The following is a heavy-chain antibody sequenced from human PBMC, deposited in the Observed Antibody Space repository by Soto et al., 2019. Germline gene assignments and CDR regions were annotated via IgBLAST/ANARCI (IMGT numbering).Heavy chain of an antibody. CDR2: ISGSGGST. V-gene: IGHV3-23*01. CDR1: GFTFSSYA. CDR3: AKSPASSGWYRYFDH. Sequence: PGGSLRLSCAASGFTFSSYAMSWVRQAPGKGLEWVSAISGSGGSTYYADSVKGRFTISRDNSKNTLYLQMNSLRAEDTAVYYCAKSPASSGWYRYFDHWGPGTLVTVSS. D-gene: IGHD6-19*01. J-gene: IGHJ4*02.